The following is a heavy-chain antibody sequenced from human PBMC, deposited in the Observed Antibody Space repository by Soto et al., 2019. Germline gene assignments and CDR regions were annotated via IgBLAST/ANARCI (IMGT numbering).Heavy chain of an antibody. D-gene: IGHD3-9*01. CDR3: AHSSSYFDWLVSYYFDY. Sequence: QITLKESGPPLVKPTQTLTLTCTFSGFSLSTSGVGVGWIRQPPGKALEWLALIYWDDDKRYSPSLKSRLTTTKDTPQPQVVLTMSNLDPVDTATYYCAHSSSYFDWLVSYYFDYWGQGTLVTVSS. J-gene: IGHJ4*02. CDR2: IYWDDDK. CDR1: GFSLSTSGVG. V-gene: IGHV2-5*02.